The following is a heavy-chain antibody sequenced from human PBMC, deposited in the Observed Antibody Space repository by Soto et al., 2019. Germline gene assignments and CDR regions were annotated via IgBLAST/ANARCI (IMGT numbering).Heavy chain of an antibody. Sequence: SETMSLTCTISGGSLNSSYWSWIRQAPGKGLEWIGRIYARGVTNYNPSLKSRVTMSGDPSRNQFSLRLTSVTVADTAVYYCAKSSGYDFFYYGMDIWGRGTTVTVSS. D-gene: IGHD5-18*01. CDR1: GGSLNSSY. V-gene: IGHV4-4*07. CDR3: AKSSGYDFFYYGMDI. J-gene: IGHJ6*02. CDR2: IYARGVT.